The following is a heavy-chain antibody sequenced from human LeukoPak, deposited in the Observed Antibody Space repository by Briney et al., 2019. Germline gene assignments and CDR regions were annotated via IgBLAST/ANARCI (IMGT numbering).Heavy chain of an antibody. V-gene: IGHV4-38-2*02. Sequence: SETLSLTCSVSGYSISSGYYWGWIRQPPGKGLEWIGSIYHSGSTYYNPSLKSRVTISVDTSKNQFSLKLSSVTAADTAVYYCARALGYDWVRYYYYYYMDVWGKGTTVTVSS. J-gene: IGHJ6*03. CDR3: ARALGYDWVRYYYYYYMDV. CDR2: IYHSGST. CDR1: GYSISSGYY. D-gene: IGHD3-16*01.